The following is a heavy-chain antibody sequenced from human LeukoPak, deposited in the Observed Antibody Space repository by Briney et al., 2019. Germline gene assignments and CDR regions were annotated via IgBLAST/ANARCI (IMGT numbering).Heavy chain of an antibody. CDR3: ARPGRGGIYFSDF. CDR1: GYTFTNYA. CDR2: INTNTGNP. Sequence: GASVKVSCKASGYTFTNYAINWVRQAPGQGLEWMGWINTNTGNPMYAQGFTGRFVFSLDTSVSTAYLQISSLKAEDTAVYFCARPGRGGIYFSDFWGQGTLVTASS. D-gene: IGHD2-21*01. V-gene: IGHV7-4-1*02. J-gene: IGHJ4*02.